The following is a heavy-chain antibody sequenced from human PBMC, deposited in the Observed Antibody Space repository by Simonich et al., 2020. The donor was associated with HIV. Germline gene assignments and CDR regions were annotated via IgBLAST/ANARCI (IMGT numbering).Heavy chain of an antibody. CDR3: ARRHPTTVTTPYFDY. J-gene: IGHJ4*02. Sequence: QVQLQQWGAGLLKPSETLSLTCAVYGGSFSGYYWSWNRQTPGKGLEWIGEINHSGSTNSNPSLRSRVTISVDTSKNQFSLKLSSVTAADTAVYYCARRHPTTVTTPYFDYWGQGTLVTVSS. CDR2: INHSGST. D-gene: IGHD4-17*01. V-gene: IGHV4-34*01. CDR1: GGSFSGYY.